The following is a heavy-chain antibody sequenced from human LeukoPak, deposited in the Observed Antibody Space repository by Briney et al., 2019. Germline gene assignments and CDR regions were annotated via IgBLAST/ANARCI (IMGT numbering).Heavy chain of an antibody. Sequence: SETLSLTCGVSGYSISSRYYWVWIRQPPGKGLEWIGSIYHSGRTYYNPSLKSRVTISVDTSKNQFSLKLTSVTAADTAVYYCATEVGQWLVRTWGQGTLVTVSS. V-gene: IGHV4-38-2*01. CDR1: GYSISSRYY. J-gene: IGHJ4*02. CDR2: IYHSGRT. D-gene: IGHD6-19*01. CDR3: ATEVGQWLVRT.